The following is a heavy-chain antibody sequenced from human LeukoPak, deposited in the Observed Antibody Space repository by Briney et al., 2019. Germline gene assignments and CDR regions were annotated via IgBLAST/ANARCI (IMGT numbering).Heavy chain of an antibody. CDR1: GFTFDDYG. Sequence: GGSLRLSCAASGFTFDDYGMSWVRQAPGKGLEWVSGINWNGGSTGYADSEKGRFTISRDNAKNSLYLQMNSLRAEDTALYYCARKSRYDYVWGSYRGFDYWGQGTLVTVSS. J-gene: IGHJ4*02. CDR3: ARKSRYDYVWGSYRGFDY. CDR2: INWNGGST. V-gene: IGHV3-20*04. D-gene: IGHD3-16*02.